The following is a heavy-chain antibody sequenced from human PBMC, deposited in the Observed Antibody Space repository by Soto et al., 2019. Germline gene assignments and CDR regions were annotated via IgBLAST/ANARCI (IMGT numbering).Heavy chain of an antibody. CDR2: IYSGGST. D-gene: IGHD6-19*01. CDR3: ARGPWALAADY. V-gene: IGHV3-53*01. CDR1: GFTVSSTY. Sequence: EVQLVESGGGLIQPGGSLRLSCSASGFTVSSTYMTWVRQAPGKGLEWLSVIYSGGSTYYADSVKGRFTISRDNSKNTLYLQMNGLRVDDTAVYYWARGPWALAADYGGQGALVTVSS. J-gene: IGHJ4*02.